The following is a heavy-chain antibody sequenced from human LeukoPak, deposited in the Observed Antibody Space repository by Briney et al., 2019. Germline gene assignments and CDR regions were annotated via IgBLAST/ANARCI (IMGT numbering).Heavy chain of an antibody. Sequence: SETLSLTCAVYGGSFSGYYWSWIRQLPGKGLEWIGEINHSGSTNYNPSLKSRVTISVDTSKNQFSLKLSSVTAADTAVYYCARRKNQRLRYYYYYYMDVWGKGTTVTISS. CDR2: INHSGST. J-gene: IGHJ6*03. D-gene: IGHD4-17*01. CDR1: GGSFSGYY. V-gene: IGHV4-34*01. CDR3: ARRKNQRLRYYYYYYMDV.